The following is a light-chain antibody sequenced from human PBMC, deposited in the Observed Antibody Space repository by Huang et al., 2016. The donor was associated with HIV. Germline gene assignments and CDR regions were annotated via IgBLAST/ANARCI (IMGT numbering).Light chain of an antibody. CDR1: PSLLHSNGYNY. Sequence: DIVMTQSPLSLPVTPGEPASISCRSSPSLLHSNGYNYLDWYLQKPGQSPQLLIYLGSNRASGVPDRFSGSGSGTDFTLKSSRVEAEDVGVYYCMQALQTPRTFGQGTKVEIK. V-gene: IGKV2-28*01. CDR2: LGS. CDR3: MQALQTPRT. J-gene: IGKJ1*01.